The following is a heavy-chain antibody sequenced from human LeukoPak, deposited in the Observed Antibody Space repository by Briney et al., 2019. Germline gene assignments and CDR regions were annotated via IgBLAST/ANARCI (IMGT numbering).Heavy chain of an antibody. J-gene: IGHJ4*02. CDR1: GFTFSSSW. Sequence: GGSLRLSCAASGFTFSSSWMSWVRQAPGKGLEWVANIKQDGRDKYYVDSVKGRFTISRDNAKNSLYLQMNSLRAEDTAVYYCARLKTYAYDYWGQGTLVTVSS. V-gene: IGHV3-7*05. CDR2: IKQDGRDK. D-gene: IGHD4-17*01. CDR3: ARLKTYAYDY.